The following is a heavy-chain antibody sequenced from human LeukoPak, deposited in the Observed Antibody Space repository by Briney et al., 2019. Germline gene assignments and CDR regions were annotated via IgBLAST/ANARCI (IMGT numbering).Heavy chain of an antibody. Sequence: GGSLRLSCAASGFTFSSYAMSWVRQAPGKGLEWVSAIIGSGGSTYYADSVKGRFTISRDNSKNTLYLQMNSLRAEDTAVYYCAKDLEVVAVATSQDYWGQGTLVTVSS. J-gene: IGHJ4*02. CDR2: IIGSGGST. D-gene: IGHD2-15*01. CDR1: GFTFSSYA. V-gene: IGHV3-23*01. CDR3: AKDLEVVAVATSQDY.